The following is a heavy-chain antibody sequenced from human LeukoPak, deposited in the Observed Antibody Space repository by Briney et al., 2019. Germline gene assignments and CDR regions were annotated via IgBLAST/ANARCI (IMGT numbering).Heavy chain of an antibody. CDR2: IYPGDSNT. V-gene: IGHV5-51*01. CDR1: GYSFATYW. J-gene: IGHJ3*01. D-gene: IGHD1-26*01. Sequence: LGESLKISCEGSGYSFATYWIAWVRQMPGKGLEWMGIIYPGDSNTRYSPSFRGQVTISTDKSISPAYLHWSSLKASDSAMYYCARRGYSVTYWAYPGPRHDHHGFDVWGQGTVVTVSS. CDR3: ARRGYSVTYWAYPGPRHDHHGFDV.